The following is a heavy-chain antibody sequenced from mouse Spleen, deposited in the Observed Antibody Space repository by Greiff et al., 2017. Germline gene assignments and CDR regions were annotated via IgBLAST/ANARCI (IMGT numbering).Heavy chain of an antibody. V-gene: IGHV3-6*01. Sequence: EVQRVESGPGLVKPSQSLSLTCSVTGYSITSGYYWNWIRQFPGNKLEWMGYISYDGSNNYNPSLKNRISITRDTSKNQFFLKLNSVTTEDTATYYCARLLRLDYAMDYWGQGTSVTVSS. CDR1: GYSITSGYY. D-gene: IGHD1-2*01. J-gene: IGHJ4*01. CDR2: ISYDGSN. CDR3: ARLLRLDYAMDY.